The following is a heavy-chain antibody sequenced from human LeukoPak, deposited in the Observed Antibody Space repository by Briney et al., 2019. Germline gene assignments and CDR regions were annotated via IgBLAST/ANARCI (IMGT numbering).Heavy chain of an antibody. Sequence: QPGRSLRLSCAASGFTFSSYAMSWVRQAPGKGLXXXSAISGSGGSTYYADSVKGRFTISRDNSKNTLYLQMNSLRAEDTAVYYCAKTMVRGAVNFDYWGQGTLVTVSS. CDR2: ISGSGGST. J-gene: IGHJ4*02. CDR3: AKTMVRGAVNFDY. D-gene: IGHD3-10*01. CDR1: GFTFSSYA. V-gene: IGHV3-23*01.